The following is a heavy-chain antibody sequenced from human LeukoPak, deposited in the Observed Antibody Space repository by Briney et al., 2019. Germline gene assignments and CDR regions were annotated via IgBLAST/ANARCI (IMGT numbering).Heavy chain of an antibody. V-gene: IGHV4-39*01. J-gene: IGHJ6*03. CDR3: ATVSRYFDWLLYDYFYYKMDV. CDR1: GGSISSNDYY. Sequence: PSETLSLTCTVSGGSISSNDYYWGWIRQPPGKGLEWIGSVYYSGSDSYNPSLKSRVTISVYTSRNQFSLRLSSVTAADTAVYYCATVSRYFDWLLYDYFYYKMDVWGKGTTVTISS. D-gene: IGHD3-9*01. CDR2: VYYSGSD.